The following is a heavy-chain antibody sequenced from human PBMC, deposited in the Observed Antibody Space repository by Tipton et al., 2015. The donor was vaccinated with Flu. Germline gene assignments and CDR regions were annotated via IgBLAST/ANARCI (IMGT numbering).Heavy chain of an antibody. Sequence: QLVQSGGEKKKSGASVKVSCKTSGYTFTTSGISWVRQAPGQGLEWMGWISVYNGNANYAQKFQGRVTMTRDTSISTAYMELSRLRSDDTAVYYCARERRDLVVIDYAFDIWGQGTMVTVSS. J-gene: IGHJ3*02. CDR2: ISVYNGNA. CDR1: GYTFTTSG. CDR3: ARERRDLVVIDYAFDI. V-gene: IGHV1-18*04. D-gene: IGHD3-22*01.